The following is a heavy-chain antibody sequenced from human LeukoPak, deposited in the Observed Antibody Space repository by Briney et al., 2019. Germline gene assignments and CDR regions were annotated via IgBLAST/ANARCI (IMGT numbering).Heavy chain of an antibody. CDR3: ACCSGGSCYPGVYFDY. Sequence: GAPVKVSCKASGGTFSSYAISWVRQAPGQGLEWMGGIIPIFGTANYAQKFQGRVTITADESTSTAYMELSSLRSEDTAVYYCACCSGGSCYPGVYFDYWDQGTLVTVSS. J-gene: IGHJ4*02. CDR2: IIPIFGTA. D-gene: IGHD2-15*01. CDR1: GGTFSSYA. V-gene: IGHV1-69*13.